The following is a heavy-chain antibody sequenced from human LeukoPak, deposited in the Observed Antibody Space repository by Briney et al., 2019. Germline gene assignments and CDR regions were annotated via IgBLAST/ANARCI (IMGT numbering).Heavy chain of an antibody. D-gene: IGHD3-3*01. J-gene: IGHJ5*02. V-gene: IGHV4-31*03. CDR1: GGSISSGGYY. CDR2: IYYSGST. Sequence: PSETLSLTCTVSGGSISSGGYYWSWLRQHPGKGLEWIGYIYYSGSTYYNPSLKSRVTISVDTSKNQFSLKLSSVTAADTAVYYCARTYDFWSGALDPWGQGTLVTVSS. CDR3: ARTYDFWSGALDP.